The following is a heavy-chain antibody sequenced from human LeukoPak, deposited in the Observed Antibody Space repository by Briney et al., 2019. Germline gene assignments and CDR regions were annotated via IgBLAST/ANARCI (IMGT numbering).Heavy chain of an antibody. D-gene: IGHD3-3*01. CDR3: ARVITIFGVDSYYFDY. Sequence: SVKVSCKASGGTFSSYAISWVRQAPGQGLEWMGRIIPILGIANYAQKFQGRVTITADKSTSTAYMELSSLRSEDTAVYYCARVITIFGVDSYYFDYWGQGTPVTVSS. CDR1: GGTFSSYA. CDR2: IIPILGIA. V-gene: IGHV1-69*04. J-gene: IGHJ4*02.